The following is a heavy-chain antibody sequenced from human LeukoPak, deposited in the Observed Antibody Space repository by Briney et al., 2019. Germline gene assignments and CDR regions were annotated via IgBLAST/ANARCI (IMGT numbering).Heavy chain of an antibody. CDR3: AKSQQLAYDY. V-gene: IGHV3-30*02. J-gene: IGHJ4*02. D-gene: IGHD6-13*01. CDR1: GFTFSSYG. Sequence: PGGSLRLSCAASGFTFSSYGMHWVRQAPGKGLEWVAFIRYDGSNKYYADSVKRRFTISRHNSKNTLYLQMNSLRAEDTAVYYCAKSQQLAYDYWGQGTLVTVSS. CDR2: IRYDGSNK.